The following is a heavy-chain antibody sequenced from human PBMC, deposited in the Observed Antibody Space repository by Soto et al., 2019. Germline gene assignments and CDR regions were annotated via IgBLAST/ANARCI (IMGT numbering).Heavy chain of an antibody. CDR3: AAGEASSRNLAPYYLDF. CDR1: GGSIRNYF. D-gene: IGHD6-13*01. CDR2: IHYSGTT. Sequence: SETLSLTCTVSGGSIRNYFWTWIRQPPGKGLEWIGYIHYSGTTSFFPSYNPSLRSRVTISEDTSKNQFSLKLLSVTTADTAVYFCAAGEASSRNLAPYYLDFWGQGTLVTVSS. V-gene: IGHV4-59*01. J-gene: IGHJ4*02.